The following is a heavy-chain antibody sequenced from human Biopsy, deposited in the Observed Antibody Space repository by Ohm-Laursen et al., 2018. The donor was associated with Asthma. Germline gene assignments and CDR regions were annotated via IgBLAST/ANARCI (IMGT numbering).Heavy chain of an antibody. J-gene: IGHJ6*02. V-gene: IGHV3-30-3*01. Sequence: SLRLSCAASGFTFSDYDMHWVRQAPGKGLEWVAVISYDGTNKDYADSVKGRFTFFRDNSQNTLSLEMNSRRVEDTAVYYCARDLRSDNWNPWGMDVWGLGTTVTVAS. D-gene: IGHD1-20*01. CDR1: GFTFSDYD. CDR3: ARDLRSDNWNPWGMDV. CDR2: ISYDGTNK.